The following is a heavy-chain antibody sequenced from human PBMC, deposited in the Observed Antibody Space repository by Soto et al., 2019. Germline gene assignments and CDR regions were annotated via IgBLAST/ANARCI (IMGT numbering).Heavy chain of an antibody. Sequence: EVQLLESGGGLVQPGGSLRLSCAASGFTFSSYAMSWVRQAPGKGLEWVSAISGSGGSTYYADSVKGRFTISRDNSKNPLYLQMHSLRAEDTAVYYCAKVMTTVPYTYYYCGMDVWGQGTTVTVSS. V-gene: IGHV3-23*01. CDR3: AKVMTTVPYTYYYCGMDV. CDR2: ISGSGGST. CDR1: GFTFSSYA. J-gene: IGHJ6*02. D-gene: IGHD4-17*01.